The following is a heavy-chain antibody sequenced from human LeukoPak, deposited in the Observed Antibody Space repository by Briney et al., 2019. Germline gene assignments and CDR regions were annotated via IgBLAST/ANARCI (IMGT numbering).Heavy chain of an antibody. V-gene: IGHV3-23*01. CDR3: AKDHTIVRGVISHFDY. Sequence: PGGSLRLSCAASGFTFSDYAMSWVRQAPGKGLEWVSVISGSDSSTNYADSVKGRFTISRDNSKNTLYLQSNSLRVEDTAVYYCAKDHTIVRGVISHFDYWGQGALVTVSS. CDR1: GFTFSDYA. CDR2: ISGSDSST. J-gene: IGHJ4*02. D-gene: IGHD3-10*01.